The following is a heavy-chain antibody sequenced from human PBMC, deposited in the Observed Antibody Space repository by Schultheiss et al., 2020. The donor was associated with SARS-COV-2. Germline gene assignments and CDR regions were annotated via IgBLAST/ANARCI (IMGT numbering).Heavy chain of an antibody. CDR1: GFTFSYFG. D-gene: IGHD2-2*01. CDR3: AKSGYCSSTSCSPKFPRNYYYYYMDV. V-gene: IGHV3-30*18. J-gene: IGHJ6*03. Sequence: GGSLRLSCAASGFTFSYFGMHWVRQAPGKGLEWVAFISYDGSNKNYADSVKGRFTISRDNSKNTLYLQMNSLRAEDTAVYYCAKSGYCSSTSCSPKFPRNYYYYYMDVWGKGTTVTVSS. CDR2: ISYDGSNK.